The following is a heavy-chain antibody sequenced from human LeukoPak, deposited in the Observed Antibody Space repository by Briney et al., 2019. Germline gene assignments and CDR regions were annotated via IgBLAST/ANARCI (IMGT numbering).Heavy chain of an antibody. D-gene: IGHD1/OR15-1a*01. CDR1: GGSISSSSYY. CDR2: INHSGST. V-gene: IGHV4-39*07. J-gene: IGHJ6*03. CDR3: ARLAHDYTSWNTYYYFSYMDV. Sequence: SETLSLTCTVSGGSISSSSYYWGWIRQPPGKGLEWIGEINHSGSTKYNPSLKSRVTISIDTSKNQFSLELNSVTAADTAVYYCARLAHDYTSWNTYYYFSYMDVWGTGTTVIVSS.